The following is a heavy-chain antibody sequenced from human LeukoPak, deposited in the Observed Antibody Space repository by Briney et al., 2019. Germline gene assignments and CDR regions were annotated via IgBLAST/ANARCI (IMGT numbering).Heavy chain of an antibody. CDR2: IGTAGDT. V-gene: IGHV3-13*01. J-gene: IGHJ3*02. CDR1: GFTFSSYD. Sequence: GGSLRLSCAASGFTFSSYDMHWVRQATGKGLEWVSAIGTAGDTYYPGSVKGRFTISRENAKNSLYLQMNSLRAGDTAVYYCATGYYDSSGTPAFDIWGQGTMVTVSS. CDR3: ATGYYDSSGTPAFDI. D-gene: IGHD3-22*01.